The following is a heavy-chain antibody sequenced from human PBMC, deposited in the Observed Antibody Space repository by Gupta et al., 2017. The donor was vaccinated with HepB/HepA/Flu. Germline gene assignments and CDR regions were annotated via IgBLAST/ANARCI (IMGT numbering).Heavy chain of an antibody. CDR2: INPNSGGT. J-gene: IGHJ3*02. CDR3: ARVGEYYYDSSSTEDAFDI. V-gene: IGHV1-2*04. Sequence: IHWVRQAPGQGLEWMGWINPNSGGTNYAQKFQGWVTMTRDTSISTAYMERSRLRADDTAVYYGARVGEYYYDSSSTEDAFDIGGQGTMVTVSS. D-gene: IGHD3-22*01.